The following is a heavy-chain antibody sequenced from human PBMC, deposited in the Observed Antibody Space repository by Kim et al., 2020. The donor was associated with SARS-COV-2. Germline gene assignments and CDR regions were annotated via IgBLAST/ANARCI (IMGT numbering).Heavy chain of an antibody. Sequence: GGSLRLSCAASGFTVSTNYMAWVRQAPGKGLEWVSLIYAGGSTFYADSVKGRFTVSRDISKNTLHLQTNSLRAEDTAVYYCAREENDGRYFDYWGQGTL. CDR2: IYAGGST. V-gene: IGHV3-53*01. J-gene: IGHJ4*02. CDR3: AREENDGRYFDY. D-gene: IGHD1-26*01. CDR1: GFTVSTNY.